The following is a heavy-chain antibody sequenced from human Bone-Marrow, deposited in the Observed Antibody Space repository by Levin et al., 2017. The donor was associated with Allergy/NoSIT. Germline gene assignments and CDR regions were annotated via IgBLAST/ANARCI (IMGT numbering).Heavy chain of an antibody. CDR2: ISSSSSTI. Sequence: PGGSLRLSCAASGFTFSSYSMNWVRQAPGKGLEWVSYISSSSSTIYYADSVKGRFTISRDNAKNSLYLQMNSLRAEDTAVYYCAREWDSSGWLSVGPHAFDIWGQGTMVTVSS. CDR3: AREWDSSGWLSVGPHAFDI. CDR1: GFTFSSYS. J-gene: IGHJ3*02. D-gene: IGHD6-19*01. V-gene: IGHV3-48*04.